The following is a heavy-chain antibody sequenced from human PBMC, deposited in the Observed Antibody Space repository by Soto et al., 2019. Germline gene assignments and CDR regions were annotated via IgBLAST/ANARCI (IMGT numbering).Heavy chain of an antibody. CDR1: GFTFSSYA. CDR3: VKILQYSYGLPH. Sequence: GGSLRLSCSASGFTFSSYAMHWVRQAPGKGLEYVSAINSNGGSTYYADSVKGRFTISRYNSKNTLYLQMSSLRAEDTAVYYCVKILQYSYGLPHWGQGTLVTVSS. J-gene: IGHJ4*02. D-gene: IGHD5-18*01. V-gene: IGHV3-64D*06. CDR2: INSNGGST.